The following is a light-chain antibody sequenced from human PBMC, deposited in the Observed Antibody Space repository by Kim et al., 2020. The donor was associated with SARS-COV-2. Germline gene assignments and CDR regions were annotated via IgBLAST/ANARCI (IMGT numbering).Light chain of an antibody. Sequence: QSVTISCTGTSRVVVGYSDVSWYQQHPGKAPKLMIYDVSKRPSGVPDRFSGSKSGNTASLTISGLQAEDEADYYCCSYAGSYTFVVFGGGTQLTVL. CDR1: SRVVVGYSD. CDR2: DVS. CDR3: CSYAGSYTFVV. J-gene: IGLJ2*01. V-gene: IGLV2-11*01.